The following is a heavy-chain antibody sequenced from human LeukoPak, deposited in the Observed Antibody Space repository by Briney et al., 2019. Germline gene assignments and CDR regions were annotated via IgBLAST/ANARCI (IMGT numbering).Heavy chain of an antibody. J-gene: IGHJ5*02. CDR1: GGSFSGNS. D-gene: IGHD6-13*01. V-gene: IGHV4-34*01. CDR2: IYYSGST. CDR3: ARRIAAAGYVDWFDP. Sequence: SETLSLTCAVYGGSFSGNSWSWIRQPPGKGLEWIGSIYYSGSTYYNPSLKSRVTISVDTSKNQFSLKLSSVTAADTAVYYCARRIAAAGYVDWFDPWGQGTLVTVSS.